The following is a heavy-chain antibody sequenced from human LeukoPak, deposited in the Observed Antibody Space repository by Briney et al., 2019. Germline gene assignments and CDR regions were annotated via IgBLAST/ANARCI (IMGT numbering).Heavy chain of an antibody. CDR3: ARQEISSRYYGLDY. V-gene: IGHV4-4*07. CDR1: GASITSYF. D-gene: IGHD6-25*01. Sequence: PSETLSLTCTVSGASITSYFWHWLRHPAGKGLEWIGRVSSSGTTNYNPSLRSRVTMSVDTSKNQFSLNLNSVIAADTAVYYCARQEISSRYYGLDYWGQGTLVTVSS. J-gene: IGHJ4*02. CDR2: VSSSGTT.